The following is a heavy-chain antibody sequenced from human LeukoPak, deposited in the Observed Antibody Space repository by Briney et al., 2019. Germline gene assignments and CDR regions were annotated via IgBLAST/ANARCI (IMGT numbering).Heavy chain of an antibody. J-gene: IGHJ4*02. D-gene: IGHD1-7*01. CDR1: RGSISSIGYY. Sequence: SETLSLTCTVSRGSISSIGYYWRCIRQPPGKVLEWIGTIYYGGSTYYNPSLKSRVTISIGPAENQFSLKLTSVTAADTAVYYCARPRYNWNSYFDDWSQGALVTVSS. V-gene: IGHV4-39*01. CDR2: IYYGGST. CDR3: ARPRYNWNSYFDD.